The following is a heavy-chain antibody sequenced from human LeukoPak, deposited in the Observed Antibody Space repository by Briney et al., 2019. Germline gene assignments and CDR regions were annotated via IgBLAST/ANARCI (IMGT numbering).Heavy chain of an antibody. CDR1: GGSISSGGYY. Sequence: SETLSLTCTVSGGSISSGGYYWSWIRQPPGKGLEWIGYIYHSGSTYYNPSLKSRVTISVDRSKNQFSLKLSSVTAADTAVYYCARHYRFVTSSQIDYWGQGTLVSVSS. CDR2: IYHSGST. D-gene: IGHD6-6*01. V-gene: IGHV4-30-2*01. J-gene: IGHJ4*02. CDR3: ARHYRFVTSSQIDY.